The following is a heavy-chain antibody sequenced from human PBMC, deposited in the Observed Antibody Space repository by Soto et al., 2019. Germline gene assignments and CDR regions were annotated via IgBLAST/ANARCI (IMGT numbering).Heavy chain of an antibody. CDR3: AKDRWFGERTFYYYYCGMDV. V-gene: IGHV3-30*18. J-gene: IGHJ6*02. CDR2: ISYDGSNK. D-gene: IGHD3-10*01. CDR1: GFTFSSYG. Sequence: QVQLVESGGGVVQPGRSLRLSCAASGFTFSSYGMHWVRQAPGKGLEGVAVISYDGSNKYYADSVKGRFTISRDNSKNTLYMQMNSVRAEDTAVYYCAKDRWFGERTFYYYYCGMDVWGQGTTVTVSS.